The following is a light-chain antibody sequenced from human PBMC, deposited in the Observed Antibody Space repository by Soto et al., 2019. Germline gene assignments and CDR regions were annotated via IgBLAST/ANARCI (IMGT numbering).Light chain of an antibody. CDR1: QIVLSNNSNY. J-gene: IGKJ5*01. Sequence: EIVMTQSPDSLPVSLGGRASINSKSRQIVLSNNSNYLAWYQQKPGQPPRLFIYWASTRASGVPDRFSGSGSGTDFTLTISNVEAEDVAIYYCQQYNSHPITFGQGTRLEI. V-gene: IGKV4-1*01. CDR2: WAS. CDR3: QQYNSHPIT.